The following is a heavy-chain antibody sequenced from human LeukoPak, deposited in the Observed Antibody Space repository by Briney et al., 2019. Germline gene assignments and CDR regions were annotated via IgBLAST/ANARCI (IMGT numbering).Heavy chain of an antibody. CDR3: AREVADYGGYYYYHYMDV. CDR1: GGSISSYY. CDR2: IYTSGSN. Sequence: SETLSLTCTVSGGSISSYYWSWVRQPAGKGLEWIGRIYTSGSNNYNPSLKRRVTMSVDTSRNQFSLTLSSVTAADTAMYYCAREVADYGGYYYYHYMDVWGKGTTVTVSS. J-gene: IGHJ6*03. V-gene: IGHV4-4*07. D-gene: IGHD4-23*01.